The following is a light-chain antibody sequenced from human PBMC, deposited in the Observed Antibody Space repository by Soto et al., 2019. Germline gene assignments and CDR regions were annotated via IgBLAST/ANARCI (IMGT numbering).Light chain of an antibody. CDR2: DAS. Sequence: EIVLTQSPATLSLSPGERATLSCRASQSVSSYLAWYQQKPGQAPWLLIYDASNRATGIPARFSGSGSGTDFTLTISSLEPEDFAVYYCQQRSNWPPKVFGQGTRLEIK. J-gene: IGKJ5*01. CDR3: QQRSNWPPKV. V-gene: IGKV3-11*01. CDR1: QSVSSY.